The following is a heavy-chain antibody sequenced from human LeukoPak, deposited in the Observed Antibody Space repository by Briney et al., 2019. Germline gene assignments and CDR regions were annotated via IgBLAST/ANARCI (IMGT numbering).Heavy chain of an antibody. J-gene: IGHJ4*02. CDR2: ISYSGST. V-gene: IGHV4-59*01. D-gene: IGHD3-16*01. Sequence: SETLSLTCTVSGGSISNYFWSWIRQPPGKELEWIGYISYSGSTNYNPSLKTRVTISVDTSKNQFSLKLSSVTAADTAVYYCARIAWGGSNYAKDWGQGTLVTVSS. CDR3: ARIAWGGSNYAKD. CDR1: GGSISNYF.